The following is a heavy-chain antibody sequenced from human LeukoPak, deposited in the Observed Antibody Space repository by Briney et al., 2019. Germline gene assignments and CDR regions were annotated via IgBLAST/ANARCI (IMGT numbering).Heavy chain of an antibody. CDR3: ARSGREATEIDY. Sequence: GGSLRLSCAASGFIVSDNYMSWVRQAPGKGLEWLSYINGRGTYIDYAESLKGRITISRDNAQNSLYLQMNSLRVEDTAVYYCARSGREATEIDYWGQGTLVTVSS. J-gene: IGHJ4*02. CDR1: GFIVSDNY. CDR2: INGRGTYI. D-gene: IGHD1-1*01. V-gene: IGHV3-11*06.